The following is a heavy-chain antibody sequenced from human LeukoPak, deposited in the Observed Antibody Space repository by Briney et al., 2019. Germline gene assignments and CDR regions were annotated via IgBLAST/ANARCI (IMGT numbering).Heavy chain of an antibody. J-gene: IGHJ4*02. Sequence: PGGSLRLSCAASGFTVSSNYMSWVRQAPGKGLEWVSVIYSGGSTYYADSVKGRFTISRDNSKNTLYLQMNSLRAEDTAVYYCARDLSGSYSGTLDYWGQGTLVTVSS. D-gene: IGHD1-26*01. CDR2: IYSGGST. CDR3: ARDLSGSYSGTLDY. V-gene: IGHV3-53*01. CDR1: GFTVSSNY.